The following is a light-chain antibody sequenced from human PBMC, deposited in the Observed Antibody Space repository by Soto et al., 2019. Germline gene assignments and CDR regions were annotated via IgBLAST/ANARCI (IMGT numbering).Light chain of an antibody. Sequence: QPVLTQPPSAYGSPGQSVTISCTGTSSDVGGYNYVSWYQQYPGRAPKLMIYEVTKRPSGVPDRFSGSKSGNTASLTVSGLQAEDEADYYCSSYAASNNFYFVFGGGTKLTVL. V-gene: IGLV2-8*01. J-gene: IGLJ3*02. CDR2: EVT. CDR1: SSDVGGYNY. CDR3: SSYAASNNFYFV.